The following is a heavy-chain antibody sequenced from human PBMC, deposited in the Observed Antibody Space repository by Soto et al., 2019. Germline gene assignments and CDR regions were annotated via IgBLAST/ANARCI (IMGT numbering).Heavy chain of an antibody. CDR3: ARGITIFGVVPG. V-gene: IGHV4-34*01. D-gene: IGHD3-3*01. CDR2: INHSGST. Sequence: SETLSLTCAVYGGSFSGYYWSWIRQPPGKGLEWIGEINHSGSTNYNPSLKSRVTISVDTSKNQFSLKLSSVTAADTAVYYCARGITIFGVVPGWGQGTLVTVSS. CDR1: GGSFSGYY. J-gene: IGHJ4*02.